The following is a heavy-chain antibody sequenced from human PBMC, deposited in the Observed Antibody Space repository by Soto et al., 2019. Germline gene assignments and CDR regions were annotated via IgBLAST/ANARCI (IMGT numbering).Heavy chain of an antibody. Sequence: ASVKVSCKASGYTFTSYDINWVRQATGQGLEWMGWMNPNSGNTGYAQKFQGRVTMTRNTSISTAYMELSSLRSEDTAVYYCAAPGSIVVVPAAMHDMALWGQGTLVIVSS. CDR1: GYTFTSYD. CDR3: AAPGSIVVVPAAMHDMAL. CDR2: MNPNSGNT. V-gene: IGHV1-8*01. D-gene: IGHD2-2*01. J-gene: IGHJ4*02.